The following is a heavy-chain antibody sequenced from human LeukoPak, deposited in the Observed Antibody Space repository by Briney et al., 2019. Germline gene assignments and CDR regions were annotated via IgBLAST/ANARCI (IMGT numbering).Heavy chain of an antibody. V-gene: IGHV4-4*02. CDR1: DFSFITYAM. D-gene: IGHD6-19*01. J-gene: IGHJ4*02. CDR3: TRAPPYGSGWSKGVLDY. Sequence: PGGSLRLSCAGSDFSFITYAMSWVRQPPGKGLEWIGEIYHSGSTNYNPSLKSRVTISVDKSRNQFSLKVNSVTAADTAVYYCTRAPPYGSGWSKGVLDYWGQGTLVTVSS. CDR2: IYHSGST.